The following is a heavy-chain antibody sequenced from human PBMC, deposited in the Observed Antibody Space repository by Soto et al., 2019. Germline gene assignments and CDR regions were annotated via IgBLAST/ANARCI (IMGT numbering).Heavy chain of an antibody. J-gene: IGHJ5*02. D-gene: IGHD2-15*01. V-gene: IGHV3-33*01. CDR3: ATDPSLKVAATGRYNWFDP. CDR2: IWYDGSNK. CDR1: GFTFSSYG. Sequence: GGSLRLSCAASGFTFSSYGMHWVRQAPGKGLEWVAVIWYDGSNKYYADSVKGRFTISRDNSKNTLYLQMNSLRAEDTAVYYCATDPSLKVAATGRYNWFDPWGQGTLVTVSS.